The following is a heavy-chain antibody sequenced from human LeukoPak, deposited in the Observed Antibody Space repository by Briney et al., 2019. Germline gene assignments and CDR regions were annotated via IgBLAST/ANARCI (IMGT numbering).Heavy chain of an antibody. CDR3: ARESSSWSIDY. Sequence: GGSLRLFCAASGFTVSSNYMSWVRQAPGKGLEWVSVIYSGGSTYYADSVKGRFTISRDNSKNTLYLQMNSLRAEDTAVYYCARESSSWSIDYWGQGTLVTVSS. D-gene: IGHD6-13*01. V-gene: IGHV3-66*01. J-gene: IGHJ4*02. CDR2: IYSGGST. CDR1: GFTVSSNY.